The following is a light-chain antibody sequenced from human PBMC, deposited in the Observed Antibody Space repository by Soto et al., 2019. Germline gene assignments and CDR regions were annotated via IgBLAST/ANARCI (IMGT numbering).Light chain of an antibody. Sequence: QLVLTQSPSASVSLGASVKLTCTLSSGHSSYAIAWHQQQPEKGPRYLMKVNSDGSHSKGDGIPDRFSGSSSGAERYLTISSLQSEDETDYYCQTWGTGIQVFGGGTKLTVL. CDR3: QTWGTGIQV. CDR2: VNSDGSH. CDR1: SGHSSYA. J-gene: IGLJ2*01. V-gene: IGLV4-69*01.